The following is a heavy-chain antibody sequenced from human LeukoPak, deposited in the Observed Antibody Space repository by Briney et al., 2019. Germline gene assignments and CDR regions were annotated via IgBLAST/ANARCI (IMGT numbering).Heavy chain of an antibody. CDR1: GFTITNYA. V-gene: IGHV1-3*01. CDR2: INAGNGHT. Sequence: ASVKVSCKASGFTITNYAMQWVRQAPGHRPEWMGWINAGNGHTSYSQRFQGRVTITRDTSASTVYMELSSLRFEDTAVYYCARGIWSGHYHFDSWGQGTLVTVSS. CDR3: ARGIWSGHYHFDS. J-gene: IGHJ4*02. D-gene: IGHD3-3*01.